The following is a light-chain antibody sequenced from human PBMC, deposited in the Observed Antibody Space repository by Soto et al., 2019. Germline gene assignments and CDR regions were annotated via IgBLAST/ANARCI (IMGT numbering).Light chain of an antibody. J-gene: IGLJ2*01. CDR1: SSDVGGYNY. CDR2: DVS. V-gene: IGLV2-14*01. CDR3: SSYTSSSTPPVV. Sequence: QSALTHPASVSGSPGQSITISCTGTSSDVGGYNYVSWYQQHPGKAPKLMIYDVSNRPSGVSNRFSGSKSGNTASLTISGLQAEDEADYYCSSYTSSSTPPVVFGGGTKLTVL.